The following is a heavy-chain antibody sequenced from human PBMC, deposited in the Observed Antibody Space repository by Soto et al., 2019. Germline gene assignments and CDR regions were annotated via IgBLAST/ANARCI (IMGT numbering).Heavy chain of an antibody. CDR3: ARSITGTVSYYYGMDV. CDR2: IIPIFVTA. D-gene: IGHD1-20*01. J-gene: IGHJ6*02. Sequence: QVQLVQSGAEVKKPGSSVKVSCKASGGTFSSYAISWVRQAPGQGLEWMGGIIPIFVTANYAQKFQGRVTITADESTSTAYMELSSLRSEDTAVYYCARSITGTVSYYYGMDVWGQGTTVTVSS. CDR1: GGTFSSYA. V-gene: IGHV1-69*12.